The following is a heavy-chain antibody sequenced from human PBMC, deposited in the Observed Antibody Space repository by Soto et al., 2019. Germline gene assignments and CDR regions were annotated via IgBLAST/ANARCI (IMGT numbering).Heavy chain of an antibody. V-gene: IGHV1-18*01. D-gene: IGHD2-15*01. J-gene: IGHJ6*02. CDR3: ARSQGTDCSGGSCYPATYYYYGMDV. Sequence: GASVKVSCKASGYTFTSYGISWVRQAPGQGLEWMGWISAYNGNTNYAQKLQGRVTMTTDTSTSTAYMELRSLRSDDTAVYYCARSQGTDCSGGSCYPATYYYYGMDVWGQGTTVTVSS. CDR1: GYTFTSYG. CDR2: ISAYNGNT.